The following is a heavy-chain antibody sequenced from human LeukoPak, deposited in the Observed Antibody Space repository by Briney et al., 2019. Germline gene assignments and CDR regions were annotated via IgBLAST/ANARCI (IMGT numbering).Heavy chain of an antibody. V-gene: IGHV4-59*01. J-gene: IGHJ6*03. CDR1: GGSIYTYY. CDR3: ARDLKNYHIDV. Sequence: SETLSLTCTVSGGSIYTYYWSGIRQAPGKGLEWIGDIYYSGSVNYAPSLKSRVTMSVDPSNNQFSMKLRSVTAADPSVYYCARDLKNYHIDVWGQGTTVTVSS. CDR2: IYYSGSV.